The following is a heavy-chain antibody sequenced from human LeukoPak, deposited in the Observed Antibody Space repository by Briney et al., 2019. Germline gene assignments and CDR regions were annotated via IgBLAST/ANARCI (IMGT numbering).Heavy chain of an antibody. Sequence: GGSLRLSCAASGFTFSSYDVSWVRQAPGKGLEWVSSISGSGGSTYSADSVKGRFTISRDNSKNTLYLQMNSLRAEDTALYYCAKDRSCTNDICHGDFDYWGQGTLVTVSS. J-gene: IGHJ4*02. CDR2: ISGSGGST. V-gene: IGHV3-23*01. CDR3: AKDRSCTNDICHGDFDY. D-gene: IGHD2-8*01. CDR1: GFTFSSYD.